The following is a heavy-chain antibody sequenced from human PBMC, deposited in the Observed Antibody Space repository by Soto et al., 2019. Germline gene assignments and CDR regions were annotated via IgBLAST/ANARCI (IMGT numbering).Heavy chain of an antibody. CDR3: ARDRAPRDSGSDSGGGYGMDV. CDR1: GYTFTGYY. V-gene: IGHV1-2*04. J-gene: IGHJ6*02. Sequence: QVQLVQSGAEVKKPGASEKVSCKASGYTFTGYYMHWVRQAPGQGLEWMGWINPNSGGTNYAQKFQGWVTMTRDTSISTAYMELSRLRSDDTAVYYCARDRAPRDSGSDSGGGYGMDVWGQGTTVTVSS. D-gene: IGHD1-26*01. CDR2: INPNSGGT.